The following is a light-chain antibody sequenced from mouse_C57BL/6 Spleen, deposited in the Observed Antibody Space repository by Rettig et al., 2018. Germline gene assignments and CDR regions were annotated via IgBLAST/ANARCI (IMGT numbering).Light chain of an antibody. V-gene: IGKV14-100*01. Sequence: DILMTQSPSSMSVSLGDTVSITCHARQGISSNIGWLQQKPGKSFKGLIYHGTNLEDGVPSRFSGSGSGADYSLTISSLESEDFADYYCVQYAQFPWTFGGGTKLEIK. CDR2: HGT. J-gene: IGKJ1*01. CDR3: VQYAQFPWT. CDR1: QGISSN.